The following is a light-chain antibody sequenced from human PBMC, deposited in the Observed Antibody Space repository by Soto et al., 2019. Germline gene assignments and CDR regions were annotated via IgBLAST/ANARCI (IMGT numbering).Light chain of an antibody. CDR2: DVS. J-gene: IGLJ1*01. CDR3: SSYTTGITLYV. Sequence: QSALTQPASVSGSPGQSITLSCTGTSSDVGGYNYVSWYQLHPGRAPKLIIYDVSHRPSGISNRFSGSKSGNTASLTISGLHPEDEADYFCSSYTTGITLYVFGPGTKLPVL. CDR1: SSDVGGYNY. V-gene: IGLV2-14*01.